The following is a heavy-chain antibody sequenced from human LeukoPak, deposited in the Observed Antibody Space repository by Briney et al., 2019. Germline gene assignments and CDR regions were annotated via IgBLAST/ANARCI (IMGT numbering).Heavy chain of an antibody. J-gene: IGHJ4*02. CDR1: GFTFSSYG. CDR3: AKDKGKKSFDY. D-gene: IGHD4-23*01. Sequence: GGSLRLSCAASGFTFSSYGMHWVRQAPGKGLEWVAVISYDGSNKYYAESVKGRFTISRDNSKNTVYLQMNDLRAEDTAVYYCAKDKGKKSFDYWGQGTLVTVSS. CDR2: ISYDGSNK. V-gene: IGHV3-30*18.